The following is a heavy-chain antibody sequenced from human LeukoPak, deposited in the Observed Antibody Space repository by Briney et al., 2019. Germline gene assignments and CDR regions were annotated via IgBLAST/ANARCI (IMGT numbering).Heavy chain of an antibody. CDR1: GYTFTSYA. CDR3: ARVRRYSSSWYEFDY. Sequence: ASVKVSCKASGYTFTSYAMHWVRQAPGQRLEWMGWINAGNGNTKYSQEFQGRVTITRDTSASTAYMELSSLRSEDMAVYYCARVRRYSSSWYEFDYWGQGTLVTVSS. CDR2: INAGNGNT. J-gene: IGHJ4*02. D-gene: IGHD6-13*01. V-gene: IGHV1-3*03.